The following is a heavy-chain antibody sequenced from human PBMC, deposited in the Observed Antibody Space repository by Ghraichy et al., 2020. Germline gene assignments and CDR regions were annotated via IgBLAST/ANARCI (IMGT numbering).Heavy chain of an antibody. J-gene: IGHJ6*03. D-gene: IGHD2-8*01. V-gene: IGHV3-33*01. Sequence: GGSLRLSCATAGITFSDYGMHWVRQAPGKGLEWVAVIWYDGSKKDYADSVKGRFTISRDNSKNTVYLQMNSLRAEDKAVYYCARGPGVPRYHYYYMDVWGKGAKVTVSS. CDR1: GITFSDYG. CDR2: IWYDGSKK. CDR3: ARGPGVPRYHYYYMDV.